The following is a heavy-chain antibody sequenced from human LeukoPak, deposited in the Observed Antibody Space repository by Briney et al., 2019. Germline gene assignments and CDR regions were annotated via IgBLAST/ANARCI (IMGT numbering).Heavy chain of an antibody. CDR3: ARVPEGARLYYYMDV. CDR1: GYTFTSYD. Sequence: GASVKVSCKASGYTFTSYDINWVRQATGQGLEWMGWMNPNSGNTGYAQKFQGRVTMTTDTSTSTAYMELRSLRSDDTAVYYCARVPEGARLYYYMDVWGKGTTVTISS. J-gene: IGHJ6*03. V-gene: IGHV1-8*01. D-gene: IGHD1-26*01. CDR2: MNPNSGNT.